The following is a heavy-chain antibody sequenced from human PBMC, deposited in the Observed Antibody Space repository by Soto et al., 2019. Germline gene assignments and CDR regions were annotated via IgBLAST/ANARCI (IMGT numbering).Heavy chain of an antibody. CDR3: ARLVIWSGGSSGMDV. Sequence: EVQLVESGGGLVQPGGSLRLSCAASGLIFSDYHMDWVRQAPGKGLEWVGRIRRKANSYTTEYAASVKGRFTISRDDSKTSLYLLMTSLKSEDTAVYYCARLVIWSGGSSGMDVWGQGTTVTVSS. J-gene: IGHJ6*02. D-gene: IGHD3-16*02. CDR1: GLIFSDYH. CDR2: IRRKANSYTT. V-gene: IGHV3-72*01.